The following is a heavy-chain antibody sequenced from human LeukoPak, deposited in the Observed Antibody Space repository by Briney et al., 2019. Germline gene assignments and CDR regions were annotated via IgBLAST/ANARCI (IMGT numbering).Heavy chain of an antibody. V-gene: IGHV3-21*01. D-gene: IGHD2-15*01. CDR1: GFTCSDYS. CDR3: TRSRFCSTGTCPPGY. J-gene: IGHJ4*02. Sequence: PGGSLRLSCAASGFTCSDYSMNWVRQAPGKGLEGVSSISTSSSFMYYADSVKGRFTVSRDNAKNSLYLQMNSLRAEDTAVYYCTRSRFCSTGTCPPGYWGQGTLVTVSS. CDR2: ISTSSSFM.